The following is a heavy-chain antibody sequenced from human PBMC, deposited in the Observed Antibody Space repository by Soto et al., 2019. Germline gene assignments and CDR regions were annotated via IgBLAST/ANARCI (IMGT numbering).Heavy chain of an antibody. Sequence: QVQLQESGPGLVKPSETLFLTCTVSGGSVTSGSHYWTWIRQPPGKGLEWIGYMSYSGTTNYKPSLKSRLTISVDTSKNQFSLKLSSVTAADTAVYFCARAINFDFWSDSQSGYYFDYWGQGTLVTVSS. J-gene: IGHJ4*02. V-gene: IGHV4-61*01. CDR1: GGSVTSGSHY. CDR2: MSYSGTT. CDR3: ARAINFDFWSDSQSGYYFDY. D-gene: IGHD3-3*01.